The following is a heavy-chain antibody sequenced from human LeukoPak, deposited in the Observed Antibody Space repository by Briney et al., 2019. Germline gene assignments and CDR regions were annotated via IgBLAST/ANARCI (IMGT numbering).Heavy chain of an antibody. Sequence: GGSLRLSCAASGFTFSSYAMSWVRQAPGKGLEWVSAISGSGGSTYYADSAKGRFTISRDNCKNTLYLQMNSLRAEDTAVYYCARHIVVVIAPYDYWGQGTLVTVSS. V-gene: IGHV3-23*01. CDR1: GFTFSSYA. CDR2: ISGSGGST. J-gene: IGHJ4*02. D-gene: IGHD2-21*01. CDR3: ARHIVVVIAPYDY.